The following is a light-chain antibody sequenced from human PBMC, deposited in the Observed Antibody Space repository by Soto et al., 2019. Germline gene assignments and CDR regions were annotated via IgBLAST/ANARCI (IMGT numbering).Light chain of an antibody. CDR3: SSYTSSSNYV. CDR1: SSDVGGYNY. J-gene: IGLJ1*01. V-gene: IGLV2-14*01. CDR2: EVS. Sequence: QSALTQPASVSGSPGQSITISCTGTSSDVGGYNYVSWYQQHPGKAPKLMIYEVSNRPSGVSNRFSGFKSGNTASLTISGLQAEDEADYYCSSYTSSSNYVFGTGTKLTV.